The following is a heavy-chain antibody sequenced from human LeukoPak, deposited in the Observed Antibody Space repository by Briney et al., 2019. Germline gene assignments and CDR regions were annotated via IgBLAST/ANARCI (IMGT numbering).Heavy chain of an antibody. J-gene: IGHJ6*03. CDR2: IYYSGST. CDR3: ARGGLSSGYYAYYYYYMDV. V-gene: IGHV4-59*01. Sequence: SETLSLTCTVSGGPISSYYWSWIRQPPGKGLEWIGYIYYSGSTNYNPSLKSRVTISVDTSKNQFSLKLSSVTAADTAVYYCARGGLSSGYYAYYYYYMDVWGKGTTVTVSS. CDR1: GGPISSYY. D-gene: IGHD3-22*01.